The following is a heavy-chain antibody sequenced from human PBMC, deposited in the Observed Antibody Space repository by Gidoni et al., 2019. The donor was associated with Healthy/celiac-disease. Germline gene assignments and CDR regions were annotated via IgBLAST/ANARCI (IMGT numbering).Heavy chain of an antibody. V-gene: IGHV3-21*01. J-gene: IGHJ3*02. D-gene: IGHD3-22*01. Sequence: EVQLVETGGGLFKPGGSLRLSCSASGFPFSSYSLNWVGQSPGRGMEGVSSISSSSSYIYYADSVKGRFTISRDNAKNSLYLQMNSLRAEDTAVYYCARGPPRDTSGYYSGSGTFDIWGQGTMVTVSS. CDR3: ARGPPRDTSGYYSGSGTFDI. CDR2: ISSSSSYI. CDR1: GFPFSSYS.